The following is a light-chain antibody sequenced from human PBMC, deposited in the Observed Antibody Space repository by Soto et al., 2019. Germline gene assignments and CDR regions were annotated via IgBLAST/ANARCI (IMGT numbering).Light chain of an antibody. J-gene: IGKJ5*01. V-gene: IGKV1-39*01. CDR1: QSISSY. CDR2: AAS. CDR3: QQSYSTPPT. Sequence: DSQVTQSPSSLSASVGDRVTITCRASQSISSYLNWYQQKPGKAPKVLIYAASSLQSGVPSRFSGSGSGTDFTLTISSLQPEDFATYYCQQSYSTPPTFGQGTRLEIK.